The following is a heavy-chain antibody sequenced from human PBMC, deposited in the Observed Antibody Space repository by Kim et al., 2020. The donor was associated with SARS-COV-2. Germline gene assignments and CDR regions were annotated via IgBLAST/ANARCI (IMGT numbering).Heavy chain of an antibody. J-gene: IGHJ3*02. V-gene: IGHV3-21*01. D-gene: IGHD6-13*01. CDR3: ARVEQQVVYAAFDI. Sequence: ADSVKGRFTISRDNAKNSLYLQMNSLRAEDTAVYYCARVEQQVVYAAFDIWGQGTMVTVSS.